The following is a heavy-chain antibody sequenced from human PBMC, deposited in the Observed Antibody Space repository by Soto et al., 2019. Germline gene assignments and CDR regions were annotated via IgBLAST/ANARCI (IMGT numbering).Heavy chain of an antibody. Sequence: GASVKVSCKASGYTFTSYDINWVRQATGQGLEWMGWMNPNSGNTGYAQKFQGRVTMTRNTSISTAYMELSSLRSEDTAVYYCARSSESLWWHDYWGQGTLVTVSS. J-gene: IGHJ4*02. CDR3: ARSSESLWWHDY. D-gene: IGHD3-10*01. CDR1: GYTFTSYD. CDR2: MNPNSGNT. V-gene: IGHV1-8*01.